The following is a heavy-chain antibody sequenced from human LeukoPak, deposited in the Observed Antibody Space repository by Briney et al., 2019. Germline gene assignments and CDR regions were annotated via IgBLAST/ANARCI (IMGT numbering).Heavy chain of an antibody. CDR1: GYTFTSYY. Sequence: ASVKVSCKASGYTFTSYYMYWVRQAPGQGLEWMGWISAYNGNTNYAQKLQGRVTMTTDTSTSTAYMELRSLRSDDTAVYYCAREGYYDFWSGYYRDYYYYMDVWGKGTTVTVSS. V-gene: IGHV1-18*04. CDR2: ISAYNGNT. J-gene: IGHJ6*03. CDR3: AREGYYDFWSGYYRDYYYYMDV. D-gene: IGHD3-3*01.